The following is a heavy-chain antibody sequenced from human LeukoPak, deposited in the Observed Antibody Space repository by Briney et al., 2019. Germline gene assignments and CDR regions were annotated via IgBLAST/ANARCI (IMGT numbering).Heavy chain of an antibody. D-gene: IGHD3-9*01. CDR1: GYTFTGYY. CDR3: ARESLYDILTPDY. V-gene: IGHV1-2*02. CDR2: INPNSGGT. J-gene: IGHJ4*02. Sequence: ASVKVSCKASGYTFTGYYMHWVRQAPGQGLEWMGWINPNSGGTNYAQKFQGRVTMTRDTSISTACMELSRLRSDDAAVYYCARESLYDILTPDYWGQGTLVTVSS.